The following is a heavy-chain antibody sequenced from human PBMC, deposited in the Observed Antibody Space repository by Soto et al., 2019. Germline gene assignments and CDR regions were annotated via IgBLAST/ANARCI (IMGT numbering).Heavy chain of an antibody. Sequence: SETLSLTCTVSGGSIRDYFWTWIRQPPGKGLEWIGYIYYSGRTNYNPSLKSRVSISVDTSKNYFSLQLRSVTAADTAVYYCARVGGDDFGDSGGFDYWGQGTLVTVSS. J-gene: IGHJ4*02. V-gene: IGHV4-59*01. CDR1: GGSIRDYF. D-gene: IGHD4-17*01. CDR3: ARVGGDDFGDSGGFDY. CDR2: IYYSGRT.